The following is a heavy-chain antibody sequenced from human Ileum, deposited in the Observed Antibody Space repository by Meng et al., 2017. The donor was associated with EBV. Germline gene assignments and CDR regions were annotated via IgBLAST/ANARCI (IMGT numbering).Heavy chain of an antibody. CDR2: INAGNGNT. J-gene: IGHJ5*02. CDR1: AYTFTSYA. D-gene: IGHD3-9*01. V-gene: IGHV1-3*01. CDR3: ARDYDILTGYYNVMGWFDP. Sequence: QFQLLESGAEVKKPGASVKVSCKASAYTFTSYAMHWVRQAPGQRLEWMGWINAGNGNTKYSQKFQGRVTITRDTSASTAYMELSSLRSEDTAVYYCARDYDILTGYYNVMGWFDPWGQGTLVTVSS.